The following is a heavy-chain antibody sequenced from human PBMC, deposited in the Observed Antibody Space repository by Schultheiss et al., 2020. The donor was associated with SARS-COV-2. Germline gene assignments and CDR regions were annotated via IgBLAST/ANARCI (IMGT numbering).Heavy chain of an antibody. D-gene: IGHD5-18*01. J-gene: IGHJ4*02. CDR3: ARGSGYSYGYGY. CDR2: MNPNSGNT. CDR1: GYTFTSYD. Sequence: ASVKVSCKASGYTFTSYDINWVRQATGQGLEWMGWMNPNSGNTGYAQKFQGRVTMTRDTSTSTAYMELTSLTSDDTAVYYCARGSGYSYGYGYWGQGTLVTVSS. V-gene: IGHV1-8*01.